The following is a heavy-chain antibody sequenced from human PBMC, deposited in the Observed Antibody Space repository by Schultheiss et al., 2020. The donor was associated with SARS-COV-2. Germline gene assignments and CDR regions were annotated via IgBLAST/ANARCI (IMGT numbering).Heavy chain of an antibody. J-gene: IGHJ4*02. CDR2: INHSGST. CDR3: ARGLTMVRGVPFYYFDY. D-gene: IGHD3-10*01. CDR1: GGSISSYY. V-gene: IGHV4-34*01. Sequence: SETLSLTCTVSGGSISSYYWSWIRQPPGKGLEWIGEINHSGSTNYNPSLKSRVTISVDRSKNQFSLKLSSVTAADTAVYYCARGLTMVRGVPFYYFDYWGQGTLVTVSS.